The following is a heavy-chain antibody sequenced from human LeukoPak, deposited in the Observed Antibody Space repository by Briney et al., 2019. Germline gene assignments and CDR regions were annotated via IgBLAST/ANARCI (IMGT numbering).Heavy chain of an antibody. CDR2: IYYSGST. J-gene: IGHJ4*02. V-gene: IGHV4-59*01. Sequence: SETLSLTCTASGASISSYYWSWIRQPPGKGLEWIGYIYYSGSTNYNPSLKSRVTISVDTSKNHSSLQLSSVTAADTAVYYCARKAGPYSGYDPYLDYWGQGTLVTVSS. CDR3: ARKAGPYSGYDPYLDY. D-gene: IGHD5-12*01. CDR1: GASISSYY.